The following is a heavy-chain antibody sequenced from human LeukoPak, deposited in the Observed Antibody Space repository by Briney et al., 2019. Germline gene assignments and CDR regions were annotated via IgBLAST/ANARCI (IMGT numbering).Heavy chain of an antibody. D-gene: IGHD2-15*01. CDR1: GGSISSSSHY. V-gene: IGHV4-39*07. J-gene: IGHJ4*02. CDR2: IYHTGYT. Sequence: SETLSLTCSVSGGSISSSSHYWGWIRQPPGKGLEWVGSIYHTGYTYYNLSLKSRVTMSVDTSKNQFSLKLTSVTAADTAVYYCARGFPVVTAATTDYWGQGTLVIVSS. CDR3: ARGFPVVTAATTDY.